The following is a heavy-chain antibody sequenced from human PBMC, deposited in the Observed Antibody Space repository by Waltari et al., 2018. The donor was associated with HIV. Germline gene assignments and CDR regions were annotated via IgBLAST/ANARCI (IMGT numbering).Heavy chain of an antibody. Sequence: EEQLVKSGGGLVRPGGSMKRSSSASGFKGSSHHMGWVRQTPGKGLEYVSVMYSGGTTHYADSVNGRFTISRDSSKSALYLQMNTLRAEDTALYYCARVDRAGTTSGWDVFDIWGQGTMVTVSS. CDR1: GFKGSSHH. D-gene: IGHD1-1*01. V-gene: IGHV3-66*01. CDR2: MYSGGTT. CDR3: ARVDRAGTTSGWDVFDI. J-gene: IGHJ3*02.